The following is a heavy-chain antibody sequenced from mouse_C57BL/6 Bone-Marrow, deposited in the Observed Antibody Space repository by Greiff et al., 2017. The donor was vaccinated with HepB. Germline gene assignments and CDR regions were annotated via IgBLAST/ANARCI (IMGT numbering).Heavy chain of an antibody. CDR2: IIFQSYNYST. D-gene: IGHD2-4*01. CDR3: TGRLLYYDYDRRPAWFAY. J-gene: IGHJ3*01. Sequence: SMNLSFFSPFFPFLPSFLPFFLPSPSPFLYFFSHIIFQSYNYSTHYADSWKGRFTISRDDSKSSVYLQMNNLRAEDTGIYYCTGRLLYYDYDRRPAWFAYWGQGTLVTVSA. V-gene: IGHV6-3*01. CDR1: FFPFLPSF.